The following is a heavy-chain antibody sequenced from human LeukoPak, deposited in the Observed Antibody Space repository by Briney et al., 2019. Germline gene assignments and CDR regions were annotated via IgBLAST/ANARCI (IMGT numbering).Heavy chain of an antibody. V-gene: IGHV3-21*01. Sequence: PGGSLRLSCAASGFTFSSYSMNWVRQAPGKGLEWVSSISSSSSYIYYADSVKGRFTISRDNAKNSLYLQMNSLRAEDTAAYYCAREGGAGAFDIWGQGTMVTVSS. CDR2: ISSSSSYI. CDR1: GFTFSSYS. CDR3: AREGGAGAFDI. J-gene: IGHJ3*02. D-gene: IGHD6-19*01.